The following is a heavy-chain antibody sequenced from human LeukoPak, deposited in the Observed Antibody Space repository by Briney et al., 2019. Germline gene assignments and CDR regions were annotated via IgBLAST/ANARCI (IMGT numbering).Heavy chain of an antibody. V-gene: IGHV1-2*02. CDR2: INPNSGGT. J-gene: IGHJ1*01. CDR3: ARVPRSGISGRIGYFQH. D-gene: IGHD6-25*01. CDR1: GYTFTGYY. Sequence: GASVKVSCKASGYTFTGYYMHWVRQAPGQGLEWMGWINPNSGGTNYAQKFQGRVTMTRDTSISTAYMELSRLRSDDTAVYYCARVPRSGISGRIGYFQHWGQGTLVTVSS.